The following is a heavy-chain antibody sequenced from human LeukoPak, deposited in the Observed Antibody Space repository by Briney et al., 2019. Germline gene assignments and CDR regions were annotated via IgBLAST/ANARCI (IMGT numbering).Heavy chain of an antibody. D-gene: IGHD5-12*01. Sequence: SVKVSCKASGGTFNKYAFSWVRQAPGQGLEWMGGIIPMFKTPSYARSFQGRVTITADESTSTVYMELSSMRSDDTAVYYCASGNIRGYSGYDLDYFDYWGQGTLVTVSS. CDR1: GGTFNKYA. CDR3: ASGNIRGYSGYDLDYFDY. J-gene: IGHJ4*02. V-gene: IGHV1-69*13. CDR2: IIPMFKTP.